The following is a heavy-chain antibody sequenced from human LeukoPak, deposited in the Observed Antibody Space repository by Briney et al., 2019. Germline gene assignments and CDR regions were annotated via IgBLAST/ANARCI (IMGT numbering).Heavy chain of an antibody. CDR3: ARDMRGSSWYLKEDYYYGMDV. D-gene: IGHD6-13*01. CDR2: TYYRSKWYN. J-gene: IGHJ6*02. CDR1: GDSVSSNSAA. V-gene: IGHV6-1*01. Sequence: SQTLSLTCAISGDSVSSNSAAWNWIRQSPSRGLEWLGRTYYRSKWYNDYAVSVKSRITINPDTSKNQFSLQLNSVTPEDTAVYYCARDMRGSSWYLKEDYYYGMDVWGQGTTVTVSS.